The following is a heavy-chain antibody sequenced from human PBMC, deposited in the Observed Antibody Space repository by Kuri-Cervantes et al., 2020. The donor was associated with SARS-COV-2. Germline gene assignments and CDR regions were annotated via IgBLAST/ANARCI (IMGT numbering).Heavy chain of an antibody. J-gene: IGHJ3*02. D-gene: IGHD3-22*01. Sequence: GGSLRLSCAASGFTFSDYYMSWIRQAPGKGLEWVSYISSSGSTIYYADSVKGRFTISRDNAKNSLYLQMNSLRAEDTAVYYCARDRMIVVARIGTGAFDIWGQGTMVTVSS. V-gene: IGHV3-11*04. CDR2: ISSSGSTI. CDR3: ARDRMIVVARIGTGAFDI. CDR1: GFTFSDYY.